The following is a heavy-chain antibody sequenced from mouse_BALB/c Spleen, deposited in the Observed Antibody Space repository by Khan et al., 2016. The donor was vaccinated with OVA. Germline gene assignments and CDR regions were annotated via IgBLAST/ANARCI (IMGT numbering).Heavy chain of an antibody. CDR1: GYSITSDYV. CDR2: ISYSGST. V-gene: IGHV3-2*02. Sequence: VQLKESGPGLVKPSQSLSLTCTVTGYSITSDYVWNWIRQFPGNKLEWMGYISYSGSTSYTPSLKSRFSITRDTSKNQFFLQLNSMTTEDTATYYCTRGLANWGQGTLVTVSA. CDR3: TRGLAN. J-gene: IGHJ3*01. D-gene: IGHD3-3*01.